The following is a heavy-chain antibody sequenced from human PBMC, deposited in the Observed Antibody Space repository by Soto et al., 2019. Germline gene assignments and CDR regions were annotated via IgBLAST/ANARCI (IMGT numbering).Heavy chain of an antibody. CDR2: IIPIFGTA. CDR1: GGTFSSYA. J-gene: IGHJ4*02. V-gene: IGHV1-69*13. D-gene: IGHD3-10*01. CDR3: ARSFVNGVRGRHYYYFDY. Sequence: SVKVSCKASGGTFSSYAISWVRQAPGQGLEWMGGIIPIFGTANYAQKFQGRVTITADESTSTAYMELSSLRSEDTAVYYCARSFVNGVRGRHYYYFDYWGQGTLVT.